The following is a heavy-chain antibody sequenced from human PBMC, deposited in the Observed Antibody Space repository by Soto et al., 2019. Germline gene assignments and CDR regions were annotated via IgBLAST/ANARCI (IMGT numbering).Heavy chain of an antibody. J-gene: IGHJ5*02. CDR2: INSDGITT. D-gene: IGHD2-15*01. CDR3: AKVKGGCGARGDPLDL. V-gene: IGHV3-74*03. Sequence: EVQLVESGGGPVQAGGSLRLSCAASGLTLSNYWMQWVRQGPGKGLVWVAHINSDGITTKYAESVKGRFTISRDDAKNMLYLQMNSLRHDDTAVYYCAKVKGGCGARGDPLDLWGQGILVTVSS. CDR1: GLTLSNYW.